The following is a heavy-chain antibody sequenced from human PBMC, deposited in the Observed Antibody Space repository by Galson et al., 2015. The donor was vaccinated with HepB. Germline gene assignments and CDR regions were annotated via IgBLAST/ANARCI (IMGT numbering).Heavy chain of an antibody. CDR1: GGTFSSYA. D-gene: IGHD3-22*01. CDR2: IIPIFGTA. V-gene: IGHV1-69*13. J-gene: IGHJ3*02. Sequence: SVKVSCKASGGTFSSYAISWVRQAPGQGLEWMGGIIPIFGTANYAQKFQGRLTITADESTSTAYMELSSLRSEDTAVYYCARRNDSSGYYYEGGAFDIWGQGTMVTVSS. CDR3: ARRNDSSGYYYEGGAFDI.